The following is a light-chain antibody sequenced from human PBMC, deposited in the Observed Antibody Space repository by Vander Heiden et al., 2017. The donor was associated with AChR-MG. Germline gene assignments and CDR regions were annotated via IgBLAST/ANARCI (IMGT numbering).Light chain of an antibody. J-gene: IGKJ4*01. CDR2: SAS. V-gene: IGKV3-15*01. CDR3: QQDSNWPLT. Sequence: EIVMTQSPATLSVSQGERATLSCRASQSVGSNLAWYQQKPGQAPRLLIYSASTRATGIPAGFSGTGSGTEVTLTLSSLQSEDWAVYHGQQDSNWPLTFGGGTKGAIK. CDR1: QSVGSN.